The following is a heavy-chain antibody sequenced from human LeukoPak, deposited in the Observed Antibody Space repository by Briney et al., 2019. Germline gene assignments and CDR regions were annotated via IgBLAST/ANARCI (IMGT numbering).Heavy chain of an antibody. J-gene: IGHJ4*02. CDR1: GYTFTGDY. Sequence: ASVKVSCKASGYTFTGDYMHWVRQAPGQGLEWMGWINPNSGGTNYAQKFKGRVTMTRDTFISTAYMELSRLRYDDTAVYYCVVNYYDSSGYFDYWGQGTLVTVSS. V-gene: IGHV1-2*02. D-gene: IGHD3-22*01. CDR2: INPNSGGT. CDR3: VVNYYDSSGYFDY.